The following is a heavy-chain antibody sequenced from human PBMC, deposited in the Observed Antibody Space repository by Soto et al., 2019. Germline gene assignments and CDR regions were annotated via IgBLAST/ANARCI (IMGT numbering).Heavy chain of an antibody. D-gene: IGHD2-15*01. CDR2: IYYSGST. V-gene: IGHV4-61*01. CDR3: ARSPVVVVAATLYYFDY. CDR1: GGSVSSGSYY. J-gene: IGHJ4*02. Sequence: PSETLSLTCTVSGGSVSSGSYYWSWIRQPPGKGLEWIGYIYYSGSTNYNPSLKSRVTISVDTSKNQFSLKLSSVTAADTAVYYCARSPVVVVAATLYYFDYWGQGTLVTVSS.